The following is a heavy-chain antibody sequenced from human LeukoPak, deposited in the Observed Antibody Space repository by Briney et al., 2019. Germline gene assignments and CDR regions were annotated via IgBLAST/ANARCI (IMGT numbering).Heavy chain of an antibody. CDR1: GFSFSSSW. Sequence: SGGSLRLSCTASGFSFSSSWMSWVRQAPGKGLEWVANIKQDGSEKYYVDSVKGRFTISRDNAKNSLYLQMNSLRAEDTAVYYCARWVSAFDIWGQGTMVTVSS. CDR3: ARWVSAFDI. J-gene: IGHJ3*02. D-gene: IGHD6-13*01. CDR2: IKQDGSEK. V-gene: IGHV3-7*03.